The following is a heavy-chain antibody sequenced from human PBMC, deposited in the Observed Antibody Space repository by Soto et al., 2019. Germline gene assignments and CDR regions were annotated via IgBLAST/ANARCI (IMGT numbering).Heavy chain of an antibody. CDR1: GFTFSSYG. CDR3: ARVITFGGVIKYGMDV. D-gene: IGHD3-16*02. J-gene: IGHJ6*02. CDR2: IWYDGSNK. Sequence: QVQLVESGGGVVQPGRSLRLSCAASGFTFSSYGMHWLRQAPGKGLEWVAVIWYDGSNKYYADSVKGRFTISRDNSKNTLYLQMNSLRAEDTAVYYCARVITFGGVIKYGMDVWGQGTTVTVSS. V-gene: IGHV3-33*01.